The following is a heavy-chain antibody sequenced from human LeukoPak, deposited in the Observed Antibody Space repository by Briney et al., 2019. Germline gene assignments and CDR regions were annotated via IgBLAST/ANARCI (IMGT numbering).Heavy chain of an antibody. V-gene: IGHV1-18*01. J-gene: IGHJ4*02. CDR3: ARGVSVTTEY. CDR1: GYTFTSYG. D-gene: IGHD4-17*01. CDR2: ISAYNGNT. Sequence: ASVKVSCKASGYTFTSYGISWVRQAPGQGLEWMGWISAYNGNTNYAQKFQGRVSMTRNTSISTAYMELSSLRSEDTAVYYCARGVSVTTEYWGQGTLVTVSS.